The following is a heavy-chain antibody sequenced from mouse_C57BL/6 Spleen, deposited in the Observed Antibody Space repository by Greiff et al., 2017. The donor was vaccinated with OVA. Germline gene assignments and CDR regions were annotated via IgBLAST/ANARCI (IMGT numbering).Heavy chain of an antibody. Sequence: LQESGAELVRPGSSVKLSCKASGYTFTSYWMHWVKQRPIQGLEWIGNIDPSDSETHYNQKFKDKATLTVDKSSSTAYMQLSSLTSEDSAVYYCARKGSYGYFDVWGTGTTVTVSS. V-gene: IGHV1-52*01. CDR3: ARKGSYGYFDV. D-gene: IGHD1-1*01. J-gene: IGHJ1*03. CDR2: IDPSDSET. CDR1: GYTFTSYW.